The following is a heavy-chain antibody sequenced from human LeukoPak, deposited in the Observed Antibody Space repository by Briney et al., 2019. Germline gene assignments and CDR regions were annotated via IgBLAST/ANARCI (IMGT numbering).Heavy chain of an antibody. Sequence: GGSLRLSCAASGFTFSDYYMSWIRQAPGKGLEWVSYISSSGSTIYYADSVKGRFTISRDNAKNPLYLQMNSLRAEDTAVYYCARVWGYCSGGTCYSIPFDYWGQGTLVTVSS. CDR1: GFTFSDYY. CDR2: ISSSGSTI. V-gene: IGHV3-11*04. J-gene: IGHJ4*02. D-gene: IGHD2-15*01. CDR3: ARVWGYCSGGTCYSIPFDY.